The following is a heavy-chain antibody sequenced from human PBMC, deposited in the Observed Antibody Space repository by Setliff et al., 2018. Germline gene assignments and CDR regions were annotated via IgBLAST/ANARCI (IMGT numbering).Heavy chain of an antibody. CDR3: ARHKGYYDSSGYYYPNAFDI. CDR1: GYTFTNYA. J-gene: IGHJ3*02. CDR2: INVGGGST. Sequence: ASVKVSCKASGYTFTNYAISWVRQAPGQGLEWMGIINVGGGSTTYAQNLQGRVTMTRDTSTSTLYMELSSLRASDTAMYYCARHKGYYDSSGYYYPNAFDIWGQGTMVTVSS. D-gene: IGHD3-22*01. V-gene: IGHV1-46*01.